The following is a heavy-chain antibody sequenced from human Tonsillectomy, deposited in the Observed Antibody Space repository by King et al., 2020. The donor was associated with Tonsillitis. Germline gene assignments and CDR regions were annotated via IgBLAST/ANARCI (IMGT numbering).Heavy chain of an antibody. CDR1: GGSISSYY. J-gene: IGHJ3*02. CDR3: ARRPNYYDRSSYWGDYAFDI. CDR2: IYYSGST. V-gene: IGHV4-59*08. D-gene: IGHD3-22*01. Sequence: VQLQESGPGLVKPSETLSLTCTVSGGSISSYYWSWIRQPPGKGLEWIGYIYYSGSTNYNPSLKSRVTISVDTYKNQFSLKLSSVTAADTAVYYCARRPNYYDRSSYWGDYAFDIWGQGEMVTVSS.